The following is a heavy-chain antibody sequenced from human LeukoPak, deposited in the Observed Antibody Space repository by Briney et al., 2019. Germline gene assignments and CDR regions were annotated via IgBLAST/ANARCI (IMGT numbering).Heavy chain of an antibody. D-gene: IGHD2-15*01. CDR3: TRVSPCSGGSCYPRYFDY. Sequence: PGGSLRLSCTASGFNFDDYNMSWFRQAPGKGLEWVGLIRSTPYGGTTVYAASVKGRFTISRDDSKTTAYLQMNSLKTEDTAVYYCTRVSPCSGGSCYPRYFDYWGQGTLVTVSS. V-gene: IGHV3-49*03. J-gene: IGHJ4*02. CDR1: GFNFDDYN. CDR2: IRSTPYGGTT.